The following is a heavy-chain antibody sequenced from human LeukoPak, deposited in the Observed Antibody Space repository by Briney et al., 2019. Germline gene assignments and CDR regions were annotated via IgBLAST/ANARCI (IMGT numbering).Heavy chain of an antibody. CDR1: GYTFTSYG. D-gene: IGHD6-19*01. Sequence: GASVKVSCKASGYTFTSYGISWVRQAPGQGLEWMGWISAYNGNTNYAQKLQGRVTMTTDTSTSTAYMELRSLRSDDTAVYYCAKPYSSGWYGPRDAFDIWGQGTMVTVSS. CDR2: ISAYNGNT. J-gene: IGHJ3*02. CDR3: AKPYSSGWYGPRDAFDI. V-gene: IGHV1-18*01.